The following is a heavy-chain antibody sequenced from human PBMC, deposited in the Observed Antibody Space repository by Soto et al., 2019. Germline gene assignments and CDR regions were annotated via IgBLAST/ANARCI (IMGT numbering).Heavy chain of an antibody. CDR3: ARGRWLIDS. Sequence: QMQLQESGPGLVKPSETLSLTCTVSDGAISGSYWTWIRQPPGKGLEWIGCVYYSGATNYNPSLESRVTISTDMSKNQFSLRLNSVTAADTAVYYCARGRWLIDSWGPGTLVTVSS. D-gene: IGHD5-18*01. V-gene: IGHV4-59*01. CDR1: DGAISGSY. J-gene: IGHJ4*02. CDR2: VYYSGAT.